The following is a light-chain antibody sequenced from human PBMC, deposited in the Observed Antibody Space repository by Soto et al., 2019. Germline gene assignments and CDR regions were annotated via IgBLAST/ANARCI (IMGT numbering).Light chain of an antibody. Sequence: QSALTQPASVSGSPGQSITISCTGTSSDVGGYDYVSWYQQHPGKAPKLMIYDVSDRPTEVSKRFSGSKSGNTAYLTISGLQAEDEADYYCSSYTSISTWLFGGGTKSPS. CDR1: SSDVGGYDY. CDR2: DVS. CDR3: SSYTSISTWL. V-gene: IGLV2-14*03. J-gene: IGLJ2*01.